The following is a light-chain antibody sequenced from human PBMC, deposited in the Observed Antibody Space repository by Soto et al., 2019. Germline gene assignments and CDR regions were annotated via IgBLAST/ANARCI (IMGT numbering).Light chain of an antibody. J-gene: IGKJ1*01. CDR1: QSVRSN. V-gene: IGKV3-15*01. CDR3: QQRYNWPLT. Sequence: EIVMTQSPATLSVSPGERATLSCRASQSVRSNLAWYQQKPGQAPRLLISGASTRATDVPARFSGGGSETEFTLTISSLEPEDFAIYYCQQRYNWPLTFGQGTKVDIK. CDR2: GAS.